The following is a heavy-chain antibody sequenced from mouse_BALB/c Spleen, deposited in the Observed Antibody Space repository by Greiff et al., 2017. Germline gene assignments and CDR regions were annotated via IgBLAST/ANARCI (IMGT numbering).Heavy chain of an antibody. CDR3: ARSGFRDD. J-gene: IGHJ2*01. CDR1: GFTFSSFG. V-gene: IGHV5-17*02. D-gene: IGHD3-1*01. Sequence: DVKLVESGGGLVQPGGSRKLSCAASGFTFSSFGMHWVRQAPEKGLEWVAYISSGSSTIYYADTVKGRFTISRDNPKNTLFLQMTSLRSEDTAMYYCARSGFRDDWGQGTTLTVSS. CDR2: ISSGSSTI.